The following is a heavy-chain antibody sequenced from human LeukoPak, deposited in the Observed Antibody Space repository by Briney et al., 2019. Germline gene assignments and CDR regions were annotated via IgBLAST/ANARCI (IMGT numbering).Heavy chain of an antibody. CDR3: ARVPPYYYGSGSYNPAYYYYYYMDV. CDR2: IYYSGST. D-gene: IGHD3-10*01. J-gene: IGHJ6*03. V-gene: IGHV4-59*01. CDR1: GGSLSSYY. Sequence: PSETLSLTCTVSGGSLSSYYWSWIRQPPGKGLEWIGYIYYSGSTNYNPSLKSRVTISVDTSKNQFSLKLSSVTAADTAVYYCARVPPYYYGSGSYNPAYYYYYYMDVWGKGTTVTLSS.